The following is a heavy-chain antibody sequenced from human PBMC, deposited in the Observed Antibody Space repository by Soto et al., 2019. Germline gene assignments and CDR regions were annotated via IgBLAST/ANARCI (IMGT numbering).Heavy chain of an antibody. CDR2: IVVGSGKT. J-gene: IGHJ6*02. D-gene: IGHD6-13*01. Sequence: SVKVSCKASGFTFTSSAVQCVRQARGQRXEXXGWIVVGSGKTKYAKKFQERVTIKRDMSKSKAYMEMSRMRSEEKDVYYCAEDPKRQVIAAAGPYYYYGMDVWGQGTTVTVSS. CDR3: AEDPKRQVIAAAGPYYYYGMDV. CDR1: GFTFTSSA. V-gene: IGHV1-58*01.